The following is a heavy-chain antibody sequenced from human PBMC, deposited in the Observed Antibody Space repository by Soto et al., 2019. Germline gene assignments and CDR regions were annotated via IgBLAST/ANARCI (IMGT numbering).Heavy chain of an antibody. J-gene: IGHJ6*03. V-gene: IGHV1-3*01. D-gene: IGHD2-8*01. CDR1: GYTFTSYA. Sequence: GASVKVSCKASGYTFTSYAMHWVRQAPGQRLEWMGWINAGNGNTKYSQKFQGRVTITRDTSASTAYMELSSLRSEDTAVYYCARDPHCDVCNSYYMDVWGKGTTVTVSS. CDR3: ARDPHCDVCNSYYMDV. CDR2: INAGNGNT.